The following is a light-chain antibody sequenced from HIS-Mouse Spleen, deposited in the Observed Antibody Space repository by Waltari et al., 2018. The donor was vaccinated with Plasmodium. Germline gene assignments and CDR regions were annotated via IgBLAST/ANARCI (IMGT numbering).Light chain of an antibody. Sequence: QSALTQPRSVPGSPGQSVTISCTGTSSDVGGYNYVSWYQQHPGKAPKLMIYDVSNRPAGVPERFSGSKSGNTASLTISGLQAEDEADYYCCSYAGSYTWVFGGGTKLTVL. CDR1: SSDVGGYNY. CDR3: CSYAGSYTWV. CDR2: DVS. J-gene: IGLJ3*02. V-gene: IGLV2-11*01.